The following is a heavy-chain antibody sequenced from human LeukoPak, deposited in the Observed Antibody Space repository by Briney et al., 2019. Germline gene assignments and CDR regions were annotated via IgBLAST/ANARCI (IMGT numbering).Heavy chain of an antibody. J-gene: IGHJ6*02. Sequence: GGFLRLSCAASGFTFSSYWMSWVRQAPGRGLEWVANIKQDGSEKYYVDSVKGRFTISRDNAKNSLYLQMNSLRAEDTAVYYCARAAFCSSTSCYGSFYYYYYGMDVWGQGTTVTVSS. CDR3: ARAAFCSSTSCYGSFYYYYYGMDV. CDR1: GFTFSSYW. CDR2: IKQDGSEK. D-gene: IGHD2-2*01. V-gene: IGHV3-7*03.